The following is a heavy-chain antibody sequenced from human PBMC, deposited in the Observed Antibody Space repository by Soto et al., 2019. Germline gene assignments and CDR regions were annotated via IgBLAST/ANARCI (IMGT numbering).Heavy chain of an antibody. V-gene: IGHV1-46*01. CDR2: INCGGGST. CDR1: GYTFTSYY. Sequence: ASVKVSCKASGYTFTSYYIHWVRQAPAQGLEWMGLINCGGGSTSYAQNIQGRVTMTRDTSTSTVYMELSSLRSEDMAVCYCTRFHVDRDSTISGFDYWGQGTLVTVSS. D-gene: IGHD2-15*01. J-gene: IGHJ4*02. CDR3: TRFHVDRDSTISGFDY.